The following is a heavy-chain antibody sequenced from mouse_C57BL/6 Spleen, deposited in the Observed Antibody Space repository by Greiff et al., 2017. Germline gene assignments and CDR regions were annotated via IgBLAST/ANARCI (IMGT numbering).Heavy chain of an antibody. J-gene: IGHJ2*01. CDR3: TRKGAFPYYYCSFDY. CDR2: IDPETGGT. D-gene: IGHD1-1*01. CDR1: GYTFTDYE. V-gene: IGHV1-15*01. Sequence: QVQLQQSGAELVRPGASVTLSCKASGYTFTDYEMHWVKQTPVHGLEWIGAIDPETGGTAYNQKFKGKAILTADKSSSTAYMELRSLTSEDSAVYYCTRKGAFPYYYCSFDYWGQGTTLTVSS.